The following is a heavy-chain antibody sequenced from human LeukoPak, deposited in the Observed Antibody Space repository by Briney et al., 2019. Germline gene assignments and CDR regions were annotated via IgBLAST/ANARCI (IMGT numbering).Heavy chain of an antibody. Sequence: ASVKVSCKASGYTFTSYGISWVRQAPGQGLEWMGWINPNSGGTNYAQKFQGRVTMTRDTSISTAYMELSRLRSDDTAVYYCARDRGSGFYFDYWGQGTLVTVSS. CDR1: GYTFTSYG. CDR3: ARDRGSGFYFDY. CDR2: INPNSGGT. J-gene: IGHJ4*02. D-gene: IGHD6-19*01. V-gene: IGHV1-2*02.